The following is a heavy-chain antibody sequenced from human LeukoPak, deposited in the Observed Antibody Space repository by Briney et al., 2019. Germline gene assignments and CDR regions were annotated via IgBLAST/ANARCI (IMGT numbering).Heavy chain of an antibody. D-gene: IGHD3-3*01. CDR3: ARVGADFWSGYSFVPNWFDP. Sequence: GGSLRLSCAASGFTFSSYSMNWVRQAPGKGLEWVSSISSSSSYIYYADSVKGRFTISRDNAKNSLYLQMNSLRAEDTAVYYCARVGADFWSGYSFVPNWFDPWGQGTLVTVSS. CDR1: GFTFSSYS. V-gene: IGHV3-21*01. CDR2: ISSSSSYI. J-gene: IGHJ5*02.